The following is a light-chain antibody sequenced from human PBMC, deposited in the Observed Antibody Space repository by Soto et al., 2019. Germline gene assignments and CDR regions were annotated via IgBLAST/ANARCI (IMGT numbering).Light chain of an antibody. V-gene: IGKV3-15*01. J-gene: IGKJ4*02. Sequence: EIVMTQSPATLSVSPGERTTLSCRASQSVSYNLAWYQQKPGRAPRLLIYRASTRTTGVPARFSGSGSGTEFTLTISSLQAEYSAIYSCQQYDKWPLTFGGGTTVEI. CDR3: QQYDKWPLT. CDR1: QSVSYN. CDR2: RAS.